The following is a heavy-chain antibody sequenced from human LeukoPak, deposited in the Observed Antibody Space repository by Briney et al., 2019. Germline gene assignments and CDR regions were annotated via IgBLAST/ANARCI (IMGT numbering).Heavy chain of an antibody. CDR2: FDPEDGET. CDR3: ATKTYYYDSSGYFSLPDY. CDR1: GYTLTGLS. D-gene: IGHD3-22*01. J-gene: IGHJ4*02. Sequence: ASVKVSCKVSGYTLTGLSMHRVRQAPGKGLEWMGGFDPEDGETIYAQKFQGRVTMTEDTSTDTAYMGLSSLRSEDTAVYYCATKTYYYDSSGYFSLPDYWGQGTLVTVSS. V-gene: IGHV1-24*01.